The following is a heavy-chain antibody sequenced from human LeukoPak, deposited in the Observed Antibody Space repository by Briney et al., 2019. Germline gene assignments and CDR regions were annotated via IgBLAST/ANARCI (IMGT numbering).Heavy chain of an antibody. D-gene: IGHD1-26*01. CDR1: GGSISSGSYY. CDR3: ARVIVGATRVLAFDI. Sequence: SETLSLTCTVSGGSISSGSYYWSWIRQPAGKGLEWIGRIYTSGSTNYNPSLKSRVTISVDRSKNQFSLKLSSVTAADTAVYYCARVIVGATRVLAFDIWGQGTMVTVSS. V-gene: IGHV4-61*02. J-gene: IGHJ3*02. CDR2: IYTSGST.